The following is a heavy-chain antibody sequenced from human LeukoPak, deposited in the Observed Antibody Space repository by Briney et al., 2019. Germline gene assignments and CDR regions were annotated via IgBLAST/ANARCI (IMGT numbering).Heavy chain of an antibody. CDR3: AKRDTSSWRGAFDI. CDR1: AFTFSSYA. V-gene: IGHV3-23*01. J-gene: IGHJ3*02. Sequence: GGSLRLSCAASAFTFSSYAMSWVRQAPGMGLEWVLAISGGGAYTYYADSVKGRFTISRDNSNNTLYLQMNSLRAEDTAVYYCAKRDTSSWRGAFDICGQGTIVTVSS. D-gene: IGHD6-13*01. CDR2: ISGGGAYT.